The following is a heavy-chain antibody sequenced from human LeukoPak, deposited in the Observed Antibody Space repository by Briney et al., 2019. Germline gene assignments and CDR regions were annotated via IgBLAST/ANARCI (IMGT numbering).Heavy chain of an antibody. CDR1: GFTLSAYW. CDR2: IKQDGSEK. D-gene: IGHD2-21*02. Sequence: GSLRLSCAASGFTLSAYWMSWIRQAPGMGLEWVANIKQDGSEKYYVDSVKGRFTISRDNARNSLYLQMNSLRAEDTAVYYWARARGCRKGDCQNFDYGGQEPLATVPS. CDR3: ARARGCRKGDCQNFDY. J-gene: IGHJ4*02. V-gene: IGHV3-7*03.